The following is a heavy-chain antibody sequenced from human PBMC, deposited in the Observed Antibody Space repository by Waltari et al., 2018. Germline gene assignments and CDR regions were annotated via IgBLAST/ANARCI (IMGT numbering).Heavy chain of an antibody. CDR2: IIPIFGTA. Sequence: QVQLVQSGAEVKKPGSSVKVSCKASGGTFSSYAISWVRQAPGQGLEWMGGIIPIFGTANYAQKFQGRVTITADESTSTAYMELSSLRSEDTAVYYCARGRNTIFGPYYYYYGMDVWGQGTTVTVSS. D-gene: IGHD3-3*01. J-gene: IGHJ6*02. CDR3: ARGRNTIFGPYYYYYGMDV. V-gene: IGHV1-69*01. CDR1: GGTFSSYA.